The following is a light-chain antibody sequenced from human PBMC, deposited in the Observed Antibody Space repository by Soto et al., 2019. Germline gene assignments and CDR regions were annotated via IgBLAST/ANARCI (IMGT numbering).Light chain of an antibody. Sequence: QSVLTQPASVSGSPGQSITISCTGTSSDVGSYNHVSWYQQHPGKAPKLIIYDVSNRPSGISNRFSGSKSGNTASLTISGLQAEDEADYYCTSYTSSITYVFGTGTKVTVL. V-gene: IGLV2-14*01. CDR1: SSDVGSYNH. CDR3: TSYTSSITYV. J-gene: IGLJ1*01. CDR2: DVS.